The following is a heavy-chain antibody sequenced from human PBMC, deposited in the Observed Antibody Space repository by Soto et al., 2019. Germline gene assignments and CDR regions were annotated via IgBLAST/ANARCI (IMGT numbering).Heavy chain of an antibody. J-gene: IGHJ5*02. CDR1: GLTFSSKW. CDR3: ASNWFDP. Sequence: GGSLRLSCAVSGLTFSSKWMHWVRQAPGKGLVWVSLMNSDGSNTNYADSVKGRFTISRDNAKNMLYLQMDNLRAEDTAVYYCASNWFDPWGQGTLVTVSS. CDR2: MNSDGSNT. V-gene: IGHV3-74*01.